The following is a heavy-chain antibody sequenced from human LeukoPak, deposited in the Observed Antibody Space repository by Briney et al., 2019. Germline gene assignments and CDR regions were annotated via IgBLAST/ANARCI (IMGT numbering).Heavy chain of an antibody. CDR1: GFTFSSYA. J-gene: IGHJ4*02. Sequence: GGPLRLSCAPSGFTFSSYAMNWVRQAPGKGLEWVSFISSSSSYIYYADSMKGRFTISRDNAKNSLCLQMNSLRAEDTAVYYCASQTPRRLPIAVADYFDYWGQGTLVTVSS. CDR3: ASQTPRRLPIAVADYFDY. CDR2: ISSSSSYI. V-gene: IGHV3-21*01. D-gene: IGHD6-19*01.